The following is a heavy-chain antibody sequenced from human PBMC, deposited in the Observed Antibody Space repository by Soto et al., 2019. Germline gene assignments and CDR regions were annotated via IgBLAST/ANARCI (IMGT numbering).Heavy chain of an antibody. Sequence: GASGKVCCEASGVTFSSYAISWVPQAPGQGLEWMGGIIPIFGTANYAQKFQGRVTITADESTSTAYMELSSLRSEDTAVYYCARDIVATIGDYYYYYGMDVWGQGTTGTVSS. V-gene: IGHV1-69*13. D-gene: IGHD5-12*01. CDR1: GVTFSSYA. J-gene: IGHJ6*02. CDR2: IIPIFGTA. CDR3: ARDIVATIGDYYYYYGMDV.